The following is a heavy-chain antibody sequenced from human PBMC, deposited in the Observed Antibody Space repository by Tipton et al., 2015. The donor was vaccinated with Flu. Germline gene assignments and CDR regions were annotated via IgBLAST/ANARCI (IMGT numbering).Heavy chain of an antibody. Sequence: SGFTFSDYCMSWIRQAPGKGLEWVSYISSSGSTIYYADSVKGRFTISRDNAKNSLYLQMNSLRAEDTAVYYCARDLVDGYHDYWGQGTLVTVSS. V-gene: IGHV3-11*01. CDR1: GFTFSDYC. CDR2: ISSSGSTI. J-gene: IGHJ4*02. D-gene: IGHD5-24*01. CDR3: ARDLVDGYHDY.